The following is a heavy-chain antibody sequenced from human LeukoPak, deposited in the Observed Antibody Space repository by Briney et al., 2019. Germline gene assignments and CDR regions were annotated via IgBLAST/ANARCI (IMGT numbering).Heavy chain of an antibody. CDR3: AISSLDAFDI. V-gene: IGHV4-31*03. CDR2: IYYGGST. J-gene: IGHJ3*02. D-gene: IGHD2-2*01. CDR1: GGSISSGGYY. Sequence: SETLSLTCTVSGGSISSGGYYWSWIRQHPGKGLEWIGYIYYGGSTYYNPSLKSRVTISVDTSKNQFSLKLSSVTAADTAVYYCAISSLDAFDIWGQGTMVTVSS.